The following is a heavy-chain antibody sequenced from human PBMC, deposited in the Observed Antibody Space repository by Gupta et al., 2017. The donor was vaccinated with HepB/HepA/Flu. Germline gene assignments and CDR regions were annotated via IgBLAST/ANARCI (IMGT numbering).Heavy chain of an antibody. V-gene: IGHV3-30-3*01. Sequence: QVQLVESGGGVVQPGRSLRLSCAASGFTFRKNSMYWVRQAPGQGLEWVTLISFDGSNQYYADAVKGRFTISRDNSKNTLYLKMNSLRAEDTAVYYCARDGGEWGWGYYFDYWGQGALVTVSS. D-gene: IGHD3-10*01. CDR1: GFTFRKNS. CDR2: ISFDGSNQ. CDR3: ARDGGEWGWGYYFDY. J-gene: IGHJ4*02.